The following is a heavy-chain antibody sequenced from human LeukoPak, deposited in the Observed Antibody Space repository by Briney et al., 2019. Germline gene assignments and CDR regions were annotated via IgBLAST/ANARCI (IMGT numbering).Heavy chain of an antibody. Sequence: PSETLSLTCPLSDSSISSDSYWGWIRQPPGKGLEWIGSIYYSGSTYYNPSLKSRVTISVDTSKNQFSLKLSSVTAADTAVYYCARHGRAVAGPKYFQHWGQGTLVTVSS. CDR2: IYYSGST. CDR1: DSSISSDSY. D-gene: IGHD6-19*01. V-gene: IGHV4-38-2*01. J-gene: IGHJ1*01. CDR3: ARHGRAVAGPKYFQH.